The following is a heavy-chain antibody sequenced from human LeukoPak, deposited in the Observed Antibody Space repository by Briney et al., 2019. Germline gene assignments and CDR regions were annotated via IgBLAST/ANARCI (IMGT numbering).Heavy chain of an antibody. J-gene: IGHJ4*02. V-gene: IGHV4-38-2*02. D-gene: IGHD3-9*01. CDR3: ANAPYYDILTGYSFDY. Sequence: RASETLSLTCTVSGYSISSGYYWGWIRQPPGKGLEWIGSIYHSGSTYYNPSLKSRVTISVDTSKNQFSLKLSSVTAADTAVYYCANAPYYDILTGYSFDYWGQGTLVTVSS. CDR2: IYHSGST. CDR1: GYSISSGYY.